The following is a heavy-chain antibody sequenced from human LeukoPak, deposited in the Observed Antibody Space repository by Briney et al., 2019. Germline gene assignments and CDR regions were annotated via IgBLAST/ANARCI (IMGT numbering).Heavy chain of an antibody. CDR1: GGSVSRSNW. V-gene: IGHV4-4*02. J-gene: IGHJ4*02. D-gene: IGHD6-13*01. CDR3: ARDLWGAGGTNY. CDR2: IHHSGRT. Sequence: SETLSLTCAVSGGSVSRSNWWNWVRQPPGKGLEWIGEIHHSGRTNYNPSLKSRVTMSVDKSKNQFSLKLSSVTAADTAVYYCARDLWGAGGTNYLGQGTLVTVSS.